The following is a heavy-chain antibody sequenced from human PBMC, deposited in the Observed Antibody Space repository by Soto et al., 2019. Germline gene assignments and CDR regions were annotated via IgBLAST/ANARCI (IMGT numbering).Heavy chain of an antibody. CDR1: RFTFSSYA. CDR3: AKGGYSYAYGTTFPTDAFDL. J-gene: IGHJ3*01. Sequence: AGGSLRLSCAASRFTFSSYAMSWVRQAPGKGLEWVSAISGSGGSTNYADSVKGRFTIPRDNSKNTLFLQMNSLRVEDAAVYYCAKGGYSYAYGTTFPTDAFDLWGRGTMVTVSS. D-gene: IGHD5-18*01. V-gene: IGHV3-23*01. CDR2: ISGSGGST.